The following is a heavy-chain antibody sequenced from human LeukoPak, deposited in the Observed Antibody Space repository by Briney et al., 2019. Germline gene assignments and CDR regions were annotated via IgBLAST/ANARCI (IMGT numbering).Heavy chain of an antibody. CDR2: ISWNSGSI. J-gene: IGHJ4*02. V-gene: IGHV3-9*01. D-gene: IGHD6-13*01. CDR1: GFTFDDYA. CDR3: ARVGYSSSWSPSDY. Sequence: PGGSLRLSCAASGFTFDDYAMHWVRQAPGKGLEWVSGISWNSGSIGYADSLKGRFTISRDNAKNSLYLQMNSLRAEDTAVYYCARVGYSSSWSPSDYWGQGALVTVSS.